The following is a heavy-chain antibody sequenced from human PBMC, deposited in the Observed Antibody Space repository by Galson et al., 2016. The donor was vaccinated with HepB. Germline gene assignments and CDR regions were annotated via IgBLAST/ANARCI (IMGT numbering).Heavy chain of an antibody. CDR1: GYSFLNYS. CDR2: IRTPNGNT. J-gene: IGHJ5*02. D-gene: IGHD3-16*01. V-gene: IGHV1-18*04. Sequence: QSGAEVKKPGESLKVSCKASGYSFLNYSISWVRQAPGQGLAWMGRIRTPNGNTHYAQKVHARVTLTAETSPTTVYMELRGLRPDETAIYYCARDWGFLGGVTQNWFDPWGQGTLVIVSS. CDR3: ARDWGFLGGVTQNWFDP.